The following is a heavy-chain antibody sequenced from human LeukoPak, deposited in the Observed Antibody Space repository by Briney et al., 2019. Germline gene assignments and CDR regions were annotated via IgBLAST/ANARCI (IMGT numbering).Heavy chain of an antibody. CDR3: ARDRRDSSGYYGLSY. V-gene: IGHV1-46*01. CDR2: INPSGGST. J-gene: IGHJ4*02. D-gene: IGHD3-22*01. Sequence: ASVKVSCKASGYTFTSYEINWVRQAPGQGLEWMGIINPSGGSTSYAQKFQGRVTMTRDTSTSTVYMELSSLRSEDTAVYYCARDRRDSSGYYGLSYWGQGTLVTVSS. CDR1: GYTFTSYE.